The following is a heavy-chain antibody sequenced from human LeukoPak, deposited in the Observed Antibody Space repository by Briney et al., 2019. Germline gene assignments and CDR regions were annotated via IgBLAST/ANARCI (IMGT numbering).Heavy chain of an antibody. V-gene: IGHV1-69*04. Sequence: ASVKVSCKASGGTFSSYAISWVRQAPGQGLEWMGRIIPILGIANYAQKFQGRVTITADKSTSTAYMELSSLRSEDTAVYYCARVTSSWLIDYWGQGTLVTVSS. CDR1: GGTFSSYA. J-gene: IGHJ4*02. D-gene: IGHD6-13*01. CDR3: ARVTSSWLIDY. CDR2: IIPILGIA.